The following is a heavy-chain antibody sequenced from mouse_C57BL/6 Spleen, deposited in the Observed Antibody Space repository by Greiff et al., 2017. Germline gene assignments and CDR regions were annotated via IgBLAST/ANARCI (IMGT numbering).Heavy chain of an antibody. J-gene: IGHJ2*01. D-gene: IGHD2-1*01. CDR3: AREDYYCNFSYYFDD. V-gene: IGHV1-69*01. CDR2: IDPSDSYT. Sequence: QVQLQQPGAELVMPGASVKLSCKASGYTFTSYWMHWVKQRPGQGLEWIGEIDPSDSYTNYNQKFKGKSTLTVDKSSSTAYMQLSSLTSEDSAVYYCAREDYYCNFSYYFDDWGQGTTLTVSS. CDR1: GYTFTSYW.